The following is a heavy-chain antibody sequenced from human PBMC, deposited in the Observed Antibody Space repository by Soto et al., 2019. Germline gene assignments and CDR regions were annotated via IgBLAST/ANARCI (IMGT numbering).Heavy chain of an antibody. CDR1: GFTFSSYV. V-gene: IGHV3-23*01. J-gene: IGHJ3*02. D-gene: IGHD5-12*01. CDR3: AAKGATKGAFAI. Sequence: EVQLLESGGGLVQPGGSLRLSCAASGFTFSSYVMAWVRQAPRKGLEWVSSLSNSGADRYYADSVKGRFSISRDNSKNTLYVQVNNLRAEDTAVYYCAAKGATKGAFAIWGRGTMVSVSS. CDR2: LSNSGADR.